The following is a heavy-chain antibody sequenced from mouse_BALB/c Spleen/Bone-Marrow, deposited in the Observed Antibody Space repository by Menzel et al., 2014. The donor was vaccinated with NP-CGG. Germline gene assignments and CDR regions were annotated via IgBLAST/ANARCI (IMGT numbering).Heavy chain of an antibody. CDR3: ARPGYYGYQDV. D-gene: IGHD1-2*01. Sequence: EVMLVESGGGLVQPGGSLKLSCAASGFDFSRYWMTWARQAPGKGLEWIGEINPDSSTINYTPSLKDKFIISRDNARNTLYLQMSKVRSEDTALYYCARPGYYGYQDVWGAGTTVTVSS. CDR1: GFDFSRYW. CDR2: INPDSSTI. V-gene: IGHV4-1*02. J-gene: IGHJ1*01.